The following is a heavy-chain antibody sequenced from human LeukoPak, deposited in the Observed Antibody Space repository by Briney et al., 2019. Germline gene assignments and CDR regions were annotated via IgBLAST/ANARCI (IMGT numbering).Heavy chain of an antibody. V-gene: IGHV4-34*01. Sequence: PSETLSLTCAVYGGSFSGYYWSWIRQPPGKGLEWIGEINHSGSTNYNPSLKSRVTISVDTSKNQFSLKLSSVTAADTAVDYCARAPSRRYRFDYFDYWGQGTLVTVSS. CDR1: GGSFSGYY. CDR2: INHSGST. J-gene: IGHJ4*02. D-gene: IGHD1-26*01. CDR3: ARAPSRRYRFDYFDY.